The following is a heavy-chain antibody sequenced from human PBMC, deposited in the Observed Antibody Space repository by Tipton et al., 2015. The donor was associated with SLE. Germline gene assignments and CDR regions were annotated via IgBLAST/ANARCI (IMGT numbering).Heavy chain of an antibody. D-gene: IGHD2-2*01. CDR1: GYSISSGYF. Sequence: TLSLTCTVSGYSISSGYFWGWIRQPPGKGLEWIGMIYHSGSTYYNPSLKSHITMSVDTSKNQFSLKVNSVTAADTAVYYCARRVGNWYFDLWGRGTLVTVSS. CDR3: ARRVGNWYFDL. J-gene: IGHJ2*01. V-gene: IGHV4-38-2*02. CDR2: IYHSGST.